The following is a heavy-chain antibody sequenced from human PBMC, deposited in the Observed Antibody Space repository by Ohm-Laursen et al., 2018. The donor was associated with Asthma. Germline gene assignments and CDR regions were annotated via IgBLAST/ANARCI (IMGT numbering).Heavy chain of an antibody. Sequence: GESLRISCKGSGYSFTSYWISWVRQMPGKGLEWMGIIYPGDSDTRYSPSFQGQVTISADKSISTAYLQWSSLKASDTAMYYCARLRYSSGWENFDYWGQGTLVTVSS. CDR1: GYSFTSYW. CDR2: IYPGDSDT. CDR3: ARLRYSSGWENFDY. D-gene: IGHD6-19*01. V-gene: IGHV5-51*01. J-gene: IGHJ4*02.